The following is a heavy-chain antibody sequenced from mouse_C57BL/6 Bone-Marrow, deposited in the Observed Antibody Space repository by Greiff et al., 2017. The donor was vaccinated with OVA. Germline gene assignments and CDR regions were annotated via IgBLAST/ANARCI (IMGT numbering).Heavy chain of an antibody. J-gene: IGHJ1*03. D-gene: IGHD1-1*01. CDR3: APITTVVATGYFDV. CDR2: IDPANGNT. CDR1: GFKIKNTY. Sequence: VQLQQSVAELVRPGASVKLSCTASGFKIKNTYMHWVKQRPEQGLEWIGRIDPANGNTKYAPKFPGKATITADTSSNTAYLQLSSLTSEDTAIYYCAPITTVVATGYFDVWGTGTTVTVSS. V-gene: IGHV14-3*01.